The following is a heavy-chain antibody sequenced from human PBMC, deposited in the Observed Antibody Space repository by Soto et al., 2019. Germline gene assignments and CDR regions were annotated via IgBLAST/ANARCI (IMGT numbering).Heavy chain of an antibody. CDR2: ISSSSSYI. J-gene: IGHJ4*02. CDR3: ARDLDCSGGSCYEGLPGY. CDR1: GFTFSSYS. V-gene: IGHV3-21*04. D-gene: IGHD2-15*01. Sequence: GGSLRLSCAASGFTFSSYSMNWVRQAPGKGLEWVSSISSSSSYIYYADSVKGRFTISRDNAKNSLYLQMNSLRSDDTAVYYCARDLDCSGGSCYEGLPGYSGQGTQVTVSS.